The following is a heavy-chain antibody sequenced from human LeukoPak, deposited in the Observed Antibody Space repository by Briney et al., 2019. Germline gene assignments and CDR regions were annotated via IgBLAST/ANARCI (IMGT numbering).Heavy chain of an antibody. CDR2: IIPIIGIV. J-gene: IGHJ1*01. Sequence: GASVKVSCKASGDTFNNYPITWVRQAPGQGLEWMGRIIPIIGIVNYEQKFQDRVTMTADTSTSTVYMELSSLRSEDTAVYYCARDGTVVTPLVVVAEYFQHWGQGTLVTVSS. V-gene: IGHV1-69*04. CDR1: GDTFNNYP. D-gene: IGHD4-23*01. CDR3: ARDGTVVTPLVVVAEYFQH.